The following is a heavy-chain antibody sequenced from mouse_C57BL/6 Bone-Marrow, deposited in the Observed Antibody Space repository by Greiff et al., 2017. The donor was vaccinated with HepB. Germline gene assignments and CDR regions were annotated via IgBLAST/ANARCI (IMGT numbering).Heavy chain of an antibody. CDR3: ARSLTGYAMDY. Sequence: QVQLKESGPELVKPGASVKLSCKASGYTFTSYDINWVKQRPGQGLEWIGWIYSRDGSTKYNEKFKGKATLTVDTSSSTAYMELHSLTSEDSAVYFCARSLTGYAMDYWGQGTSVTVSS. J-gene: IGHJ4*01. D-gene: IGHD4-1*01. V-gene: IGHV1-85*01. CDR1: GYTFTSYD. CDR2: IYSRDGST.